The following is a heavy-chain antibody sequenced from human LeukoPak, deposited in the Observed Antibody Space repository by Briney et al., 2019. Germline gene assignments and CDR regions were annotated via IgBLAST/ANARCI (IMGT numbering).Heavy chain of an antibody. J-gene: IGHJ4*02. CDR3: ARIVTIFGVVNLPGDFDY. D-gene: IGHD3-3*01. CDR2: IYYSGST. CDR1: GGSISSSSYY. V-gene: IGHV4-39*01. Sequence: SETLSLTCTVSGGSISSSSYYWGWIRQPPGKGLEWIGSIYYSGSTYYNPSLKSRVTISVDTSKNQFSLKLSSVTAADTAVYYCARIVTIFGVVNLPGDFDYWGQGTLVTVSS.